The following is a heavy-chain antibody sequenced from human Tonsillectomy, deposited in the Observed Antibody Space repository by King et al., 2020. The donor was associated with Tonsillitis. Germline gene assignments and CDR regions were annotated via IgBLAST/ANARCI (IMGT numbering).Heavy chain of an antibody. D-gene: IGHD3-22*01. V-gene: IGHV4-59*08. Sequence: QLQESGPGLVKPSETLSLTCTVSGDSISSYYWSWIRQPPGKGLEWIGYIYYSGSTNYNPSLKSRVTISVDTSKNQFSLKLSSVTAADTAVYYCARHYYDSSGYKVYFYYWGQGTLVTVSS. CDR3: ARHYYDSSGYKVYFYY. CDR1: GDSISSYY. CDR2: IYYSGST. J-gene: IGHJ4*02.